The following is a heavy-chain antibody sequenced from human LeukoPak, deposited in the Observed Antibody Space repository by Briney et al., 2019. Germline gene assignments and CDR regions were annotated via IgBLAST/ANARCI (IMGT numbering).Heavy chain of an antibody. D-gene: IGHD3-22*01. V-gene: IGHV3-15*01. CDR1: GFPFTNSW. CDR2: IKSKSDGGTA. CDR3: TTDYYDSSGYPMDAFDI. Sequence: PGGSLRLSCAASGFPFTNSWMNWVRQAPGKGLEWVGRIKSKSDGGTADYPILVRGRFTISRDDSRNTLYLQMNSLKTEDTAVYYCTTDYYDSSGYPMDAFDIWGQGTMVTVSS. J-gene: IGHJ3*02.